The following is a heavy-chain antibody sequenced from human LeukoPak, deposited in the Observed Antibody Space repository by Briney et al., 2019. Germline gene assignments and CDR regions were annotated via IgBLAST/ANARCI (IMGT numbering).Heavy chain of an antibody. CDR2: VSSDGGNP. J-gene: IGHJ4*02. CDR1: GFTFSSYG. V-gene: IGHV3-30*18. CDR3: AKDGGSAAAGTIDY. D-gene: IGHD6-13*01. Sequence: PGGSLTLSCAASGFTFSSYGMHWGRQAPGKGPEWVAVVSSDGGNPFYADPVKGRFTISRDNSKNTLSLQMNSLKAEDTAVYYCAKDGGSAAAGTIDYWGQGTLVTVSS.